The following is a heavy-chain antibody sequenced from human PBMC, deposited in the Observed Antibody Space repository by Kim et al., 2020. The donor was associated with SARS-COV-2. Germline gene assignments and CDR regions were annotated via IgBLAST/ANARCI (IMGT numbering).Heavy chain of an antibody. Sequence: ASVKVSCKVSGYTLTELSMHWVRQAPGKGLEWMGGFDPEDGETIYAQKFQGRVTMTEDTSTDTAYMELSSLRSEDTAVYYCATRTWIQLPRGAFDIWGQGTMVTVSS. D-gene: IGHD5-18*01. CDR2: FDPEDGET. V-gene: IGHV1-24*01. J-gene: IGHJ3*02. CDR3: ATRTWIQLPRGAFDI. CDR1: GYTLTELS.